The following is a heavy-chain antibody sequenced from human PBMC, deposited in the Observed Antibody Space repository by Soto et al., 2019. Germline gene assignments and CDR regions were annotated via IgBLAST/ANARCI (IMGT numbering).Heavy chain of an antibody. Sequence: ASETLSLTCTVSGGSISSYYWSWIRQPPGKGLEWIGYIYYSGSTNYNPSLKSRVTISVDTSKNQFSLKLSSVTAADTAVYYCAGAWGAYYYYYGMDVWGQGTTVTVSS. D-gene: IGHD7-27*01. CDR1: GGSISSYY. V-gene: IGHV4-59*01. CDR3: AGAWGAYYYYYGMDV. J-gene: IGHJ6*02. CDR2: IYYSGST.